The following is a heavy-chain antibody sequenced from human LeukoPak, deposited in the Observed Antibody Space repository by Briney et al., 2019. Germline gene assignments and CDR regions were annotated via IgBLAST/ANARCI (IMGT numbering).Heavy chain of an antibody. V-gene: IGHV1-2*04. Sequence: ASVKVSCKASGYTFTGYYMHRVRQAPGQGLERMGWINPNSGGTNYAQKFQGWVTMTRDTSISTAYMELSRLRSDDTAVYYCARARGYSYGITPNYFDYWGQGTLVTVSS. J-gene: IGHJ4*02. CDR2: INPNSGGT. CDR3: ARARGYSYGITPNYFDY. D-gene: IGHD5-18*01. CDR1: GYTFTGYY.